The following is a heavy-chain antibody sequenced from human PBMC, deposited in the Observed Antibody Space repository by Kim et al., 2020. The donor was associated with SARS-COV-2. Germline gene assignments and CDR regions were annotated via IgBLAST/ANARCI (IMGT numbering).Heavy chain of an antibody. CDR2: IYYSGST. J-gene: IGHJ4*02. Sequence: SETLSLTCTVSGGSISSGGYYWSWTRQHPGKGLEWIGYIYYSGSTYYNPSLKSRVTLSEDTSKNQFSLKLSPVTAADTAGDYYARARAYDILTGYYRRNYYFDYWGQGALVTVSS. D-gene: IGHD3-9*01. CDR3: ARARAYDILTGYYRRNYYFDY. V-gene: IGHV4-31*03. CDR1: GGSISSGGYY.